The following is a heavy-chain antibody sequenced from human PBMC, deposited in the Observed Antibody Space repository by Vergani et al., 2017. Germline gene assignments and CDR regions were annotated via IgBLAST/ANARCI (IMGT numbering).Heavy chain of an antibody. V-gene: IGHV5-51*01. J-gene: IGHJ4*02. CDR3: TRHVPCGDGSCLHFDH. Sequence: EVMLVQSGAEVKKPGESLTLSCKYSESSFISNEIAWVRQLSGKGLQWMGNINPIDSKIAYSPSFQGQAMMSLDKSITTAYLQWRSLKASDTAIYYCTRHVPCGDGSCLHFDHWGQGTQVTVSS. D-gene: IGHD2-21*01. CDR1: ESSFISNE. CDR2: INPIDSKI.